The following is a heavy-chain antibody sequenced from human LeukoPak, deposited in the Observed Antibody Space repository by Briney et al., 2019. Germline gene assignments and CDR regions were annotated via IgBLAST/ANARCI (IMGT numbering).Heavy chain of an antibody. D-gene: IGHD3-22*01. V-gene: IGHV4-59*11. CDR3: ARLLDNDSSGDPDTFDV. J-gene: IGHJ3*01. Sequence: PSETLSLTCSVSGGSISRHFWSWIRQPPGKGLDWIAFIHYSGRTKYNPSLQSRVTISIDTSENNFSLKLTSVTAADTAVYYCARLLDNDSSGDPDTFDVWGQGTTVIVSS. CDR1: GGSISRHF. CDR2: IHYSGRT.